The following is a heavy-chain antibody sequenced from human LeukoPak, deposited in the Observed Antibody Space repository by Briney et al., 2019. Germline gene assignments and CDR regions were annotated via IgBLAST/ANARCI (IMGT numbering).Heavy chain of an antibody. CDR3: ARAGTRGYYFDY. CDR1: GLTFSSYG. CDR2: IWYDGSNK. V-gene: IGHV3-33*08. Sequence: GRSLRLSCAASGLTFSSYGMHWVRQAPGKGLEWVAVIWYDGSNKYYADSVKGRFTISRDNSKNTLYLQMNSLRAEDTAVYYCARAGTRGYYFDYWGQGTLVTVSS. D-gene: IGHD6-13*01. J-gene: IGHJ4*02.